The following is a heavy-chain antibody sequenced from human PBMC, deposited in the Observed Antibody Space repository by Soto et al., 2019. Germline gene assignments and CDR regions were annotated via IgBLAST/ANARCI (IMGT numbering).Heavy chain of an antibody. J-gene: IGHJ4*02. Sequence: QVQLVQSGAEEKKPGASVKVSCKASGYTFTSYAMHWVRQAPGQRLEWMGWINAGNGNTKYSQKFQGRVTITRDTSASTANMELSSLRSEDTAVYYCAGSIVVVTALDYWGQGTLVTVSS. CDR2: INAGNGNT. D-gene: IGHD2-21*02. CDR1: GYTFTSYA. V-gene: IGHV1-3*05. CDR3: AGSIVVVTALDY.